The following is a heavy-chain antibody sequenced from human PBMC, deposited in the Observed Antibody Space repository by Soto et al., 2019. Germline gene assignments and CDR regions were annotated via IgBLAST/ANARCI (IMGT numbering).Heavy chain of an antibody. CDR3: AKEGYYYSSGRNWFDP. V-gene: IGHV3-23*01. D-gene: IGHD3-22*01. CDR1: GFTFSSYA. CDR2: ISGSGGST. Sequence: EVQLLESGGGLVQPGGSLRLSCAASGFTFSSYAMSWVRQAPGKGLEWVSAISGSGGSTYYADSVKGRFTISRDNSKNTLYLQMNSLRAEDTAVYYCAKEGYYYSSGRNWFDPWGQGTLVTVSS. J-gene: IGHJ5*02.